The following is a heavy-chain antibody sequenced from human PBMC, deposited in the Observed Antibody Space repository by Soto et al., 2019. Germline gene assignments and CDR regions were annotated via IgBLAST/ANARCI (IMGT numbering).Heavy chain of an antibody. CDR3: ARRYGGTVDC. V-gene: IGHV4-59*08. D-gene: IGHD2-15*01. Sequence: QVQLQESGPGLVKPSETLSLTCTVSGGSISSYYWSWIRQPPGKGLEWIGYIYYSGSTNYNPSLSSPVAISGDPSKYLFPRMLSSVPGADTAGYYCARRYGGTVDCWGQGTLVTASS. J-gene: IGHJ4*02. CDR1: GGSISSYY. CDR2: IYYSGST.